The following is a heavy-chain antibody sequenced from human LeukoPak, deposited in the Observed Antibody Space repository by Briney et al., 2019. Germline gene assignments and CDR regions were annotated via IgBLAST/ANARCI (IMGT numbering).Heavy chain of an antibody. CDR2: IYYSGST. D-gene: IGHD6-13*01. CDR3: ARNQQQLEPFDY. V-gene: IGHV4-59*08. J-gene: IGHJ4*02. CDR1: GGSISSYY. Sequence: SETLSLTCTVSGGSISSYYWSWIRQPPGKGLEWIGYIYYSGSTNYNPSLKSRVTISVDTSKNQFSLKLSSVTAADTAVYYCARNQQQLEPFDYWGQGTLVTVSS.